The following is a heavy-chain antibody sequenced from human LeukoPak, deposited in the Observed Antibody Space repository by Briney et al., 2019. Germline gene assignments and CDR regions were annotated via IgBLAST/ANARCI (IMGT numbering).Heavy chain of an antibody. J-gene: IGHJ4*02. D-gene: IGHD4-23*01. Sequence: GASVKVSCKASGYSFTGYDMHWVRQAPGQGLEWMGWINPNSGSTNYAQKFQGRVTMTRDTSISKVYMELSRLRSDDTAVYYCAANGGPFDFWGQGTLVTVSS. CDR1: GYSFTGYD. CDR3: AANGGPFDF. CDR2: INPNSGST. V-gene: IGHV1-2*02.